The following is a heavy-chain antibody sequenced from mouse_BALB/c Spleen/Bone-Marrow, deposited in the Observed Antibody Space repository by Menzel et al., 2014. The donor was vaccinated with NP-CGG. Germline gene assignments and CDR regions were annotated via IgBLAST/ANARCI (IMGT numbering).Heavy chain of an antibody. CDR1: GFTFTDNY. V-gene: IGHV7-3*02. J-gene: IGHJ3*01. CDR3: ERDPAWFVY. CDR2: IRNKANGYTT. Sequence: EVKLMESGGGLVQPGGSLRLSCATSGFTFTDNYMSWVRQPPGKALEWLGFIRNKANGYTTEYSASVKGRFTISRDNSKTILFFQMTPWRAEDSPSYSWERDPAWFVYWAQGTRVLVS.